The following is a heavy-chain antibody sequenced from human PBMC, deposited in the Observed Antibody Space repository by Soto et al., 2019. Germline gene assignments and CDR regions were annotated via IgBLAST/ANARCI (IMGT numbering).Heavy chain of an antibody. CDR2: IIPIFVTA. V-gene: IGHV1-69*12. CDR1: GGTFSSYA. Sequence: QVQLVQSGAEVKKPGSSVKVSCKASGGTFSSYASSWVRQAPGQGLEWMGGIIPIFVTANYAQKFQGRVTITADESTRKGYMELSRLRSEDTALYYCARHSYRYFPHYYPGMDVWGQATTVTVSS. D-gene: IGHD5-18*01. J-gene: IGHJ6*02. CDR3: ARHSYRYFPHYYPGMDV.